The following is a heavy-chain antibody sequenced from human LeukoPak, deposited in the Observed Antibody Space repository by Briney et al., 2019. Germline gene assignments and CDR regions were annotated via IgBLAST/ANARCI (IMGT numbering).Heavy chain of an antibody. D-gene: IGHD3-3*01. Sequence: SETLSLTCAVYGGSFSGYYWSWIRQPPGKGLEWIGYIYYSGSTNYNPSLKSRVTISVDTSKNQFSLKLSSVTAADTAVYYCAREFTSSYYDFWSGYANPMGAFDIWGQGTMVTVSS. J-gene: IGHJ3*02. CDR2: IYYSGST. V-gene: IGHV4-59*01. CDR1: GGSFSGYY. CDR3: AREFTSSYYDFWSGYANPMGAFDI.